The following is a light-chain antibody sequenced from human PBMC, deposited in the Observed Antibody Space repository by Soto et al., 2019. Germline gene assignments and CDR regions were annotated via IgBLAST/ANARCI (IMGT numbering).Light chain of an antibody. CDR1: QSVSSSY. V-gene: IGKV3-20*01. Sequence: EIVLTQSPGTLSLSPGETATLSCRASQSVSSSYLAWYQQKPGQAPRLLVYGSYHRATGIADRFSGSGSGTDFTLTISRLEPEDFAVYYCQQYGSSPLTFGGGTKVDIK. CDR2: GSY. CDR3: QQYGSSPLT. J-gene: IGKJ4*01.